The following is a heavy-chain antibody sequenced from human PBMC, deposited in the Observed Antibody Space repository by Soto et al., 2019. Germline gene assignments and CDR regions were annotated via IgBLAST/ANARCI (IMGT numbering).Heavy chain of an antibody. Sequence: QVQLVQSGAEVKKPGSSVKVSCKASGGTFSSYAISWVRQAPGQGLEWMGGIIPIFGTENYAQKFQGRVTITADESTSTAYMELSSLRSEDTAVYYCAGYCSSTSCYRGWFDPWGQGTLVTVSS. CDR1: GGTFSSYA. CDR2: IIPIFGTE. J-gene: IGHJ5*02. V-gene: IGHV1-69*01. CDR3: AGYCSSTSCYRGWFDP. D-gene: IGHD2-2*01.